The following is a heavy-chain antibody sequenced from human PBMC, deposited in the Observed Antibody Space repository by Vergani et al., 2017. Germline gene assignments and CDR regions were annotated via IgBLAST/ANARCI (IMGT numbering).Heavy chain of an antibody. CDR2: ISWNSGAV. J-gene: IGHJ3*01. D-gene: IGHD5-12*01. CDR1: GITFWKFG. Sequence: EVQMVESGGGLVKPGGSLRLSCEASGITFWKFGMHWVRQGPGKGLEWVSGISWNSGAVDYADSVRGRFTISRDNAKNSLFLEMNSLRFEDTAVYFCTKGSVYYHDSAGHGYDPYTGCDLWGQGTLVTVSS. V-gene: IGHV3-9*01. CDR3: TKGSVYYHDSAGHGYDPYTGCDL.